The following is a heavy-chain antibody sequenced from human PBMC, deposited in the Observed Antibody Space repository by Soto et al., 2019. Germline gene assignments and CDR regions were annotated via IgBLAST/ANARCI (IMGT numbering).Heavy chain of an antibody. CDR3: AKDSSDTAMVTAGDY. V-gene: IGHV3-30*18. CDR1: GFTFMSYG. D-gene: IGHD5-18*01. CDR2: ISYDGSNK. Sequence: QVQLVESGGGVVQPWRSLRLSCAASGFTFMSYGMHWVRQAPGKGLAWVAVISYDGSNKYYADSVKDRFTICRDNSKNTLNLQVNSLRAEDKTVYSGAKDSSDTAMVTAGDYWGHGITVTVSS. J-gene: IGHJ4*01.